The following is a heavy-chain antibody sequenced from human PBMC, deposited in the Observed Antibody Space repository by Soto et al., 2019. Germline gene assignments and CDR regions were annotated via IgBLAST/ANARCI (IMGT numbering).Heavy chain of an antibody. V-gene: IGHV3-48*01. CDR1: GFTFSSYS. J-gene: IGHJ3*02. D-gene: IGHD4-17*01. Sequence: EVQLVESGGGLVQPGGSLRLSCAASGFTFSSYSMNWVRQAPGKGLEWVSYISSSSSTIYYADSVKGRFTISRDNAKNSLYLQMNSLRAEDTAVGYCARDRYGDYVADIWGQGTMVTVSS. CDR2: ISSSSSTI. CDR3: ARDRYGDYVADI.